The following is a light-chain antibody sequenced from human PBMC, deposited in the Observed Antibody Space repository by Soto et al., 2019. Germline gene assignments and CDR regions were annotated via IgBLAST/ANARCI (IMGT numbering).Light chain of an antibody. J-gene: IGKJ1*01. V-gene: IGKV1-5*01. CDR1: QRISTW. CDR2: DAS. Sequence: DIQMTQSPSTLSASVGDGVTITCRASQRISTWLAWYQQKPGKATKLLISDASSLESGVPSRFSGSGSGTEFTLTISSLQPDDFATYYCQQYNSYWTFGQGTKVDI. CDR3: QQYNSYWT.